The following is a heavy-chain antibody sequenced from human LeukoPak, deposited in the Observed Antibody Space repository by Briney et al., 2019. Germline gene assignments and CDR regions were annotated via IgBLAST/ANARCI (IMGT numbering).Heavy chain of an antibody. V-gene: IGHV4-59*01. CDR3: ARDVDGYNALDY. Sequence: SETLSLTCTVSGDSISSYYWSWIRRPPGKGLEWIGYIYYSGTTDYNPSLKSRVSISVDTSKNQFSLKLRFVTAADTAVYYCARDVDGYNALDYWGQGTLVTVSS. CDR2: IYYSGTT. J-gene: IGHJ4*02. D-gene: IGHD5-24*01. CDR1: GDSISSYY.